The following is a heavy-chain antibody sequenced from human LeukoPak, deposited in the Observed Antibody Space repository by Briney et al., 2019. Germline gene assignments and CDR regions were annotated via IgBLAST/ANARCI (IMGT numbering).Heavy chain of an antibody. V-gene: IGHV4-61*01. CDR2: VYYSGNI. J-gene: IGHJ4*02. D-gene: IGHD2/OR15-2a*01. CDR1: GGSISSGNYY. CDR3: VRGKRVREEFKY. Sequence: SETLSLTCTVSGGSISSGNYYWSWIRQPPGKGLEWIGYVYYSGNINYNPSLKSRLTISVDTSKNQFSLKLRSVTAADTAVYYCVRGKRVREEFKYWGQGALVTVSS.